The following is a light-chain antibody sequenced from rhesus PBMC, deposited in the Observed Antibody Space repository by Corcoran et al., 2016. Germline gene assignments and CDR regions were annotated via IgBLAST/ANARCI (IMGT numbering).Light chain of an antibody. V-gene: IGKV1-21*01. Sequence: DIQMTQSPSSLSASVGDRVTITCRASQGISSWLAWYHQKPGKAPKVLIYKASSLQSGVPSRFSGSGSGTDFTLTISRLQPEDFATYYCQQYNSAPPTFGQGTKVEIK. CDR1: QGISSW. J-gene: IGKJ1*01. CDR2: KAS. CDR3: QQYNSAPPT.